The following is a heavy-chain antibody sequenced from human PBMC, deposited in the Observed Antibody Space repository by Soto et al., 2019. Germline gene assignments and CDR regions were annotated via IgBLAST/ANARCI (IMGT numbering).Heavy chain of an antibody. CDR1: GFTFSSYG. Sequence: QVNLVDSGGSVVQPGRSLRLSCRTSGFTFSSYGMHWVRQAPGKGPELVAFISKEGSKTDYADSVKGRFAVSSDNPKNTLFSQMNSPMGEDTAVDYCTYARSSLQGTPFDPWGHGTLVTVSS. CDR3: TYARSSLQGTPFDP. J-gene: IGHJ5*02. V-gene: IGHV3-30*03. D-gene: IGHD3-10*01. CDR2: ISKEGSKT.